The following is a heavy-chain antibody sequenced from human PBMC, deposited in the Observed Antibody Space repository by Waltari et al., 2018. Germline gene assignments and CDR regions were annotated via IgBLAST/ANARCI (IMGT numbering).Heavy chain of an antibody. V-gene: IGHV3-74*01. J-gene: IGHJ6*02. CDR1: GFRFSNYW. CDR2: NSNDRTRI. CDR3: ARLAPRTYRSPVPGRHYYYGMDV. D-gene: IGHD3-10*01. Sequence: EEQLLESGGGLVQPGDSLRISCAASGFRFSNYWMNWVRQAPGKGLVWGAGNSNDRTRIRYPDSVKGRFTISRDKAKITVYLQMKTLRAEDTAVYYCARLAPRTYRSPVPGRHYYYGMDVWGQGTTVTVSS.